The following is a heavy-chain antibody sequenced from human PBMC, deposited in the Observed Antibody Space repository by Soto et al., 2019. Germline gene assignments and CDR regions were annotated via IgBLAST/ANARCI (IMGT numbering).Heavy chain of an antibody. V-gene: IGHV3-74*01. CDR2: VDSDGRGT. J-gene: IGHJ4*02. CDR3: GTVFEH. Sequence: EVQLVESGGGSVQPGGSLRLSCVASGITFTNYWMHWVRQVPGKGLVWVARVDSDGRGTSYADFGKGRFTISRDNAKNTLYLHRNSLRVEDTAMYYCGTVFEHWGQGIAVTVSS. CDR1: GITFTNYW.